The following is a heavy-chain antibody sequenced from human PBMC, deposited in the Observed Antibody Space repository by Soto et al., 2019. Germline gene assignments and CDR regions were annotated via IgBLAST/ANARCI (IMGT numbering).Heavy chain of an antibody. D-gene: IGHD1-26*01. V-gene: IGHV3-30*18. CDR2: ISYDGSNK. Sequence: QVQLVESGGGVVQPGRSLRISCAASGFTFSSYGMHWVRQAPGKGLEWVAVISYDGSNKYYADSVKGRFTISRDNSKKTLYLQMNSLRAEDTAVYYCAKDRVASGIGYFDYWGQGTLVTVSS. J-gene: IGHJ4*02. CDR3: AKDRVASGIGYFDY. CDR1: GFTFSSYG.